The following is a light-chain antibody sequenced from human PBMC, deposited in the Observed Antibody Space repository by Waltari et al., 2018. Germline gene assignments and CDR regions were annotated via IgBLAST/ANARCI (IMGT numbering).Light chain of an antibody. CDR2: SNN. J-gene: IGLJ1*01. Sequence: QSVLTQPPSTSGTPGQTVTISCSGSRSNVGSNTVNWFQQVPGTAPKLLIYSNNQRPSGVPDRFSGSKSGPSAPLAISGRQSEDEADYYCAAWDDSLNAYVFGTGTQVPVL. CDR1: RSNVGSNT. CDR3: AAWDDSLNAYV. V-gene: IGLV1-44*01.